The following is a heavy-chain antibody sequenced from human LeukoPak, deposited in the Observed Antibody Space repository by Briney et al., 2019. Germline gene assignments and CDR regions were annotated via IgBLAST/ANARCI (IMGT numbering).Heavy chain of an antibody. CDR1: GFIFSGSW. CDR2: IKKDGSEK. CDR3: AKHQVRSHDY. J-gene: IGHJ4*02. Sequence: GGSLRLSCTASGFIFSGSWMAWIRQAPGKGLEWVAIIKKDGSEKYYVDSMKGRFTISRDNAKNSLFLQMNSLRAEDTAVYYCAKHQVRSHDYWGQGTLVTVSS. V-gene: IGHV3-7*03.